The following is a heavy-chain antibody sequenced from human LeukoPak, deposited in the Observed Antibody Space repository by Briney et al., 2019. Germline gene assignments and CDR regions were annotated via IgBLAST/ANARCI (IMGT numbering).Heavy chain of an antibody. CDR1: GFTVSNNY. J-gene: IGHJ4*02. Sequence: GGSLRLSCAVSGFTVSNNYMSWVRQAPGKGLEWVSVIYSGGSTYYADSVKGRFTISRDNSKNTLYLQMNSLRAEDTAVYYCARETRRRDGYNPHFGYWGQGTLVTVSS. D-gene: IGHD5-24*01. V-gene: IGHV3-53*05. CDR3: ARETRRRDGYNPHFGY. CDR2: IYSGGST.